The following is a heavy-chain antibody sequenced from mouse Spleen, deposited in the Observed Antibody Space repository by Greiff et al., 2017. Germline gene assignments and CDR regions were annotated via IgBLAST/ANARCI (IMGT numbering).Heavy chain of an antibody. CDR3: ARYHGDSYAMDY. J-gene: IGHJ4*01. V-gene: IGHV7-3*01. CDR1: GFTFTDYY. CDR2: IRNKANGYTT. Sequence: EVKLMESGGGLVQPGGSLSLSCAASGFTFTDYYMSWVRQPPGKALEWLGFIRNKANGYTTEYSASVKGRFTISRDNSQSILYLQMNALRAEDSATYYCARYHGDSYAMDYWGQGTSVTVSS. D-gene: IGHD2-13*01.